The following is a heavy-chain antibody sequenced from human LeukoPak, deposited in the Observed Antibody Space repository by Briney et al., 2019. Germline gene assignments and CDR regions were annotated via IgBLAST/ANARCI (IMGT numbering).Heavy chain of an antibody. CDR2: ISSSGSTI. CDR1: GFTSSSYW. J-gene: IGHJ4*02. V-gene: IGHV3-11*01. CDR3: ARGQLDYYGSGTPGY. Sequence: GGSLRLSCAASGFTSSSYWMSWFRQAPGKGLEWVSYISSSGSTIYYADSVKGRFTISRDNAKNSLYLQMNSLRAEDTAVYYCARGQLDYYGSGTPGYWGQGTLVTVSS. D-gene: IGHD3-10*01.